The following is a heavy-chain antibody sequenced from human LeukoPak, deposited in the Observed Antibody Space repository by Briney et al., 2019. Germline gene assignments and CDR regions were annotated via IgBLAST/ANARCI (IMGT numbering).Heavy chain of an antibody. Sequence: GRSLRLSCAASGFTFSSYAMSWVRQAPGKGLDYFSGISHSGGSTYYADSVKGRFTISRDNSKNTLYLQMNSLRAEDTAIYYCARGLGDYNTDWFPVSGYWGQGTLVTVSS. V-gene: IGHV3-23*01. CDR3: ARGLGDYNTDWFPVSGY. J-gene: IGHJ4*02. CDR2: ISHSGGST. D-gene: IGHD3-9*01. CDR1: GFTFSSYA.